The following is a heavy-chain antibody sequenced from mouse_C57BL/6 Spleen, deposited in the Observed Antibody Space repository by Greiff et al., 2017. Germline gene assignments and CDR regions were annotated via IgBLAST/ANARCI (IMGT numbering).Heavy chain of an antibody. Sequence: EVQLQQSGPELVKPGASVKISCKASGYSFTGYYMNWVKQSPEKSLEWIGEINPSTGGTTYNQKFKAKATLTVDKSSSTAYMQLKSLTSEDSAVXYCAITTVVATLYYYAMDYWGQGTSVTVSS. CDR2: INPSTGGT. V-gene: IGHV1-42*01. D-gene: IGHD1-1*01. CDR1: GYSFTGYY. CDR3: AITTVVATLYYYAMDY. J-gene: IGHJ4*01.